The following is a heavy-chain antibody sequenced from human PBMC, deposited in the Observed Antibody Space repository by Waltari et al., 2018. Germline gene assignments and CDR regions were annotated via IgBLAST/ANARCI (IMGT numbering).Heavy chain of an antibody. CDR3: ATEGVVKPMG. Sequence: QVQLVQSGAEVKKPGASVKVSCKVSGYTLTELSMHWGRQAPGKGLEWMVGCDPEDGEKIYAHKFHGRVTRTGDTTTETAYMELSSLRSEDTAVYDWATEGVVKPMGWGQGTLVTVSS. CDR1: GYTLTELS. CDR2: CDPEDGEK. D-gene: IGHD3-3*01. V-gene: IGHV1-24*01. J-gene: IGHJ4*02.